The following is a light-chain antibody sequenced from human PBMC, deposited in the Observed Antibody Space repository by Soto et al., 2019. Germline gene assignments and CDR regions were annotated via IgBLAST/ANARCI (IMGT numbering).Light chain of an antibody. CDR3: QQFGNSPYT. V-gene: IGKV3-20*01. CDR2: GAS. Sequence: EIEMTQSPGTLSLSPGERATLSCRASQSVSSSYLAWYQQKPGQTPRLLIYGASSRATGIPDRFSGSGSGTEFTLIISRLEPEDFAVYYCQQFGNSPYTFGQGTKLDIK. CDR1: QSVSSSY. J-gene: IGKJ2*01.